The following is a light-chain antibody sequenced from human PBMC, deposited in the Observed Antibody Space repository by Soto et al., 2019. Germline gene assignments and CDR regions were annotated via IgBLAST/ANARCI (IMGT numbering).Light chain of an antibody. J-gene: IGKJ3*01. V-gene: IGKV3D-20*02. CDR1: QTVNSDY. Sequence: EIVLTHSPGTLSLSPCEAAALSPRASQTVNSDYLAWFQQKPGQAPRLLIYDASNRATGIPARFSGSGSGTDFTLTISSLEPEDFAVYRCLQRSIGFTFGPGTKVDIK. CDR3: LQRSIGFT. CDR2: DAS.